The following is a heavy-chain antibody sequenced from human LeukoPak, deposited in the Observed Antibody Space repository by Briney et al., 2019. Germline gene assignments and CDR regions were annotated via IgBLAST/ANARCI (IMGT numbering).Heavy chain of an antibody. Sequence: PGGSLRLSCAASGFTVSSNYMSWVRQAPGKGLEWVSVIYSGGSTYYADSVKGRFTISRDNSKNTLYLQMNSLRAEDTAVYYCAKAPSDSSGYSRVYFDYWGQGTLVTVSS. CDR3: AKAPSDSSGYSRVYFDY. J-gene: IGHJ4*02. D-gene: IGHD3-22*01. CDR1: GFTVSSNY. V-gene: IGHV3-66*01. CDR2: IYSGGST.